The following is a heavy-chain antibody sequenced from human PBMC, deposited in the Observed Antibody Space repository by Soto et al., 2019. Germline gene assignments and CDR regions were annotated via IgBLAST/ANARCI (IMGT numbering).Heavy chain of an antibody. D-gene: IGHD5-18*01. CDR3: ASGIQLWLRRINNGYSG. Sequence: QVQLVQSGAEVKKPESSVNVSCKAPGGTFSTYAISWVRQAPGQGLEWMGGIIPMFGTANYAQRFQDRVTITADVSTNTVYMELSSLRSEDTAVYFCASGIQLWLRRINNGYSGWGQGTLVTVSS. J-gene: IGHJ4*02. CDR2: IIPMFGTA. V-gene: IGHV1-69*12. CDR1: GGTFSTYA.